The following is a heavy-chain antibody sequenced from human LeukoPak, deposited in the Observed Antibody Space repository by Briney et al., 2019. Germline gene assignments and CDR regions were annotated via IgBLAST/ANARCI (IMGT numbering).Heavy chain of an antibody. CDR1: GFIFSTYG. D-gene: IGHD3-16*01. J-gene: IGHJ4*01. CDR3: AKDSLADIDY. CDR2: IRHDGSSK. Sequence: GGSLRLSCAASGFIFSTYGMYWVRQAPGKGLEWVAFIRHDGSSKNYADSVKGRSTISRDNSKNTLYLQMNSLRAEDTAVYYCAKDSLADIDYWGHGTLVTVSS. V-gene: IGHV3-30*02.